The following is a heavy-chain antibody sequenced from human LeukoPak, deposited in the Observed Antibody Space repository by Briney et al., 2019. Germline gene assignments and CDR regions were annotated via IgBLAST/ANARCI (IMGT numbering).Heavy chain of an antibody. CDR2: IYYSGST. J-gene: IGHJ3*02. CDR3: ARRYYYDSSGYYSDAFDI. V-gene: IGHV4-39*01. Sequence: PSETLSLTCTVSGGSISSSSYYWGWIRQPPGKGLEWIGSIYYSGSTYYNPSLKSRVTISVDTSKNQFSLKLSSVTAADTAVYYCARRYYYDSSGYYSDAFDIWGQGTMVIVSS. CDR1: GGSISSSSYY. D-gene: IGHD3-22*01.